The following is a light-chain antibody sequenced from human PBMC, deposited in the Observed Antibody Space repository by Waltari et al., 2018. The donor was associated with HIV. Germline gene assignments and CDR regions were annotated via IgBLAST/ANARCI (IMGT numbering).Light chain of an antibody. CDR1: NSDIGNFDY. Sequence: QSALTQPPSASGSPGQSVTISCTGTNSDIGNFDYVAWYQQHPGKPPKLIISEVYKRPSGVPNRSSGSKSGNTASLTVSGLQAEDEADYYCSSYATTNDFYVLFGGGTKLTVL. J-gene: IGLJ2*01. CDR3: SSYATTNDFYVL. CDR2: EVY. V-gene: IGLV2-8*01.